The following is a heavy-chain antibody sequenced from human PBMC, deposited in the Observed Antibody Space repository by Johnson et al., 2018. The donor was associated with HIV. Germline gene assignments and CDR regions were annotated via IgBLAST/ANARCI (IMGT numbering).Heavy chain of an antibody. D-gene: IGHD3-16*01. CDR3: ARDRGGEDAFDI. V-gene: IGHV3-23*04. CDR1: GFTFSSYA. Sequence: VKLVESGGGLVQPGGSLRLSCAASGFTFSSYAMSWVRQAPGKGLEWVSAISGSGGSTYYADSVKGRFTISRDNSKNTLYLQMNSLRAEDTAVYYCARDRGGEDAFDIWGQGTMVTVSS. CDR2: ISGSGGST. J-gene: IGHJ3*02.